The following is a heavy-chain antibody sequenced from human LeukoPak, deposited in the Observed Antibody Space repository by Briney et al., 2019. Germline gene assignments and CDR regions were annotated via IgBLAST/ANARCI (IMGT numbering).Heavy chain of an antibody. V-gene: IGHV3-23*01. CDR1: GFTFSAYA. Sequence: AGSLRLSCAASGFTFSAYAMHWVRRAPGKGLHWVSAISSNAESAYYADSVQGRFTISRDNSKNMLYLQLDSLWAEDTAVYYCAKGAATLADGPDSWGQGTLVTVSS. CDR3: AKGAATLADGPDS. D-gene: IGHD6-13*01. J-gene: IGHJ4*02. CDR2: ISSNAESA.